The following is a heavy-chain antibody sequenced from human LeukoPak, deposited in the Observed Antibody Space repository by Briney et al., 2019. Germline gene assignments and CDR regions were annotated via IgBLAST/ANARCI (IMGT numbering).Heavy chain of an antibody. D-gene: IGHD6-19*01. CDR1: GGSISSGSYY. V-gene: IGHV4-61*02. CDR2: NYTSGST. CDR3: ARCLRAGTVYFDL. J-gene: IGHJ2*01. Sequence: PSQTLSLTCTVSGGSISSGSYYWSWIRQPAGKGLEWIGRNYTSGSTNYNPSLKSRVTISVDTSKNQFSLKLSSVTAADTAVYYCARCLRAGTVYFDLWGRGTLVTVSS.